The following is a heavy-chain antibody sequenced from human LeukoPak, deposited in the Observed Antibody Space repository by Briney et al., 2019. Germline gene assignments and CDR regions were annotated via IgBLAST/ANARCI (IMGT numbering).Heavy chain of an antibody. CDR3: SKWGDYDVLTGYYDSDF. V-gene: IGHV3-23*01. J-gene: IGHJ4*02. CDR1: GFTFSYYA. D-gene: IGHD3-9*01. Sequence: GASLRLSCAASGFTFSYYAMSWVRQAPGKGLEWVSAIVGSGGSTYYADSVKGRFSISRDNSKNTLFLQMNSLRVEDTALYYCSKWGDYDVLTGYYDSDFWGQATLVTVSS. CDR2: IVGSGGST.